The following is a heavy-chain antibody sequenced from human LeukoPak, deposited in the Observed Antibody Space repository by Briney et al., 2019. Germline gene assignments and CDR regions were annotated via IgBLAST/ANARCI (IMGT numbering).Heavy chain of an antibody. CDR1: GFSVSNNY. D-gene: IGHD3-3*01. J-gene: IGHJ4*02. CDR2: ISGGGTA. V-gene: IGHV3-53*01. Sequence: PGGSLTLSCAGSGFSVSNNYMSWVRQAPGKGLEWVSGISGGGTAHYADSVMGRFTVSRDNSKNTLHLQMNSLRAEDTAVYYCARDDGRSGCAYWGQGTLVTVSS. CDR3: ARDDGRSGCAY.